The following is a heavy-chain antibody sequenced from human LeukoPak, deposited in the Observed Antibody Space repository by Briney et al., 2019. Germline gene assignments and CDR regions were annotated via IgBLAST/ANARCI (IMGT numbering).Heavy chain of an antibody. CDR2: ISYDGSNK. CDR3: ARVVGYYDSSGHGPY. CDR1: GFTFSSYA. J-gene: IGHJ4*02. Sequence: GRSLRLSCAASGFTFSSYAMHWVRQAPGKGLEWVAVISYDGSNKYYADSVKGRFTISRDNSKNTLYLQMNSLRAEDTAVYYCARVVGYYDSSGHGPYWGQGTLVTVSS. D-gene: IGHD3-22*01. V-gene: IGHV3-30*04.